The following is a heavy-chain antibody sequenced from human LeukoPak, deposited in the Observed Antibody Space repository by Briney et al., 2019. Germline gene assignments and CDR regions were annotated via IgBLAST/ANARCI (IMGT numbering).Heavy chain of an antibody. Sequence: GSLRLSCAASGFIFKQYVMSWVRQPPGKGLEWIGEMYLSGTTHSNPSVKSRVTISIDKSKNQFFLNLSSVTAADTAVYYCAGLVGRYSSGLYYYYFDYWGQGTLVTVSS. CDR1: GFIFKQYV. J-gene: IGHJ4*02. CDR3: AGLVGRYSSGLYYYYFDY. D-gene: IGHD3-22*01. V-gene: IGHV4-4*02. CDR2: MYLSGTT.